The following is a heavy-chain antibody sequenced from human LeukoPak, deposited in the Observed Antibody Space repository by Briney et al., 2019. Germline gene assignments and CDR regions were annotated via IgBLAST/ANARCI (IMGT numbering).Heavy chain of an antibody. D-gene: IGHD5-18*01. Sequence: PGGSLRLSCAASGFTFSSYSMSWVRQAPGKGLEWVSYISSSSSTIYYADSVKGRFTISRDNAKNSLYLQMNSLRAEDTAVYYCARDIHDRILDYWGQGTLVTVSS. V-gene: IGHV3-48*01. CDR3: ARDIHDRILDY. CDR2: ISSSSSTI. CDR1: GFTFSSYS. J-gene: IGHJ4*02.